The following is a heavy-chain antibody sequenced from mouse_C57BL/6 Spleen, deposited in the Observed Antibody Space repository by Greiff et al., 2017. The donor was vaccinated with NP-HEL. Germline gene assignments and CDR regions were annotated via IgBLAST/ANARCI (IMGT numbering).Heavy chain of an antibody. J-gene: IGHJ2*01. Sequence: VQLQQSGAELVKPGASVKLSCKASGYTFTSYWMQWVKQRPGQGLEWIGEIDPSDSYTNYNQKFKGKATLTVDTSSSTAYMQLSSLTSEDSAVYYCARGDSNSPYYFDYWGQGTTLTVSS. CDR2: IDPSDSYT. D-gene: IGHD2-5*01. V-gene: IGHV1-50*01. CDR3: ARGDSNSPYYFDY. CDR1: GYTFTSYW.